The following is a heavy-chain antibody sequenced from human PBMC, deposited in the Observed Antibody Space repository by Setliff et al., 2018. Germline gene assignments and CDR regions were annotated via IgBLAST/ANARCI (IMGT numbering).Heavy chain of an antibody. CDR3: ARRETYYNFWSGYYAY. D-gene: IGHD3-3*01. CDR1: GGSISSGSYY. J-gene: IGHJ4*02. Sequence: PSETLSLTCTVSGGSISSGSYYWSWIRQPAGKGLEWIGHIYTSGSTNYNPSLKSRVTISVDTSKNQFSLKLSSVTAADTAVYYCARRETYYNFWSGYYAYWGQGTLVTVSS. CDR2: IYTSGST. V-gene: IGHV4-61*09.